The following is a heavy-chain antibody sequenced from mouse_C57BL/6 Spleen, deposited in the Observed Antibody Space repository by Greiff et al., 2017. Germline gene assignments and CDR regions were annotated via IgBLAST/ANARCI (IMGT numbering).Heavy chain of an antibody. CDR1: GYTFTSYW. CDR3: ARGGDGYYSSMDY. D-gene: IGHD2-3*01. CDR2: IDPSDSYT. V-gene: IGHV1-69*01. Sequence: VQLQQPGAELVMPGASVKLSCKASGYTFTSYWMHWVKQRPGQGLEWIGEIDPSDSYTNYNQKFKGKSTLTVDKSSSTAYMQLSSLTSEDSAVYYCARGGDGYYSSMDYWGQGTSVTVSS. J-gene: IGHJ4*01.